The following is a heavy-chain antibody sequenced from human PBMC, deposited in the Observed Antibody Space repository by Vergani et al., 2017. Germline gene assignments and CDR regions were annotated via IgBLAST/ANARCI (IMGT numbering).Heavy chain of an antibody. V-gene: IGHV3-64D*06. Sequence: EVQLVESGGGLIQPGRSLRLSCAASGFTVSSNYMSWVRQAPGKGLEYVSAISSNGGSTYYADSVKGRFTISRDNSKNTLYLQMGSLRAEDTAVYYCVKGGLVREFDYWGQGTLVTVSS. CDR2: ISSNGGST. CDR1: GFTVSSNY. CDR3: VKGGLVREFDY. D-gene: IGHD3/OR15-3a*01. J-gene: IGHJ4*02.